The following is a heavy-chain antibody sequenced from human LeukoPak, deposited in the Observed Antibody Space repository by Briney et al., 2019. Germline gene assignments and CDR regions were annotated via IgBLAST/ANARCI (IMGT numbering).Heavy chain of an antibody. V-gene: IGHV1-2*02. J-gene: IGHJ6*03. CDR1: GSTFTAYY. D-gene: IGHD3-3*01. Sequence: ASVKVSCKASGSTFTAYYMHWVRQAPGQGLEWMGWINPNSGGTNYAQKFQGRVTMTRDTSISTAYMELSRLRSDDTAVYYCARAPNYDFWSGYYYYYYMDVWGKGTTVTVSS. CDR2: INPNSGGT. CDR3: ARAPNYDFWSGYYYYYYMDV.